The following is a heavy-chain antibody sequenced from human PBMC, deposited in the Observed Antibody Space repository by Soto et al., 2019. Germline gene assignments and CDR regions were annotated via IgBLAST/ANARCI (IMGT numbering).Heavy chain of an antibody. D-gene: IGHD5-18*01. CDR3: ASGIQLWLRRINNGYSG. Sequence: KKPESSVKVSCKAPGGTFSTYAISWVRQAPGQGLEWMGGIIPMFGTANYAQRFQDRVTITADESTNTVYMELSSLRSEDTAVYFCASGIQLWLRRINNGYSGWGQGTLVTVSS. CDR2: IIPMFGTA. J-gene: IGHJ4*02. CDR1: GGTFSTYA. V-gene: IGHV1-69*01.